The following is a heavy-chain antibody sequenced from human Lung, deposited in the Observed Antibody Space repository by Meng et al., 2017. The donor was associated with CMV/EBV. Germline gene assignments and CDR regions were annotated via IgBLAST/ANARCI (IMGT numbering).Heavy chain of an antibody. Sequence: EVQRVYAGGGLLKPGVSLGLSCSASGFTFSNAWMSWVRQAPGKGLEWVGRIKSKTDGGTTDYAAPVKGRFTISRDDSKNTLYLQMNSLKTEDTAVYYCIRNDYSNYWGQGTLVTVSS. CDR3: IRNDYSNY. J-gene: IGHJ4*02. CDR2: IKSKTDGGTT. D-gene: IGHD4-11*01. CDR1: GFTFSNAW. V-gene: IGHV3-15*01.